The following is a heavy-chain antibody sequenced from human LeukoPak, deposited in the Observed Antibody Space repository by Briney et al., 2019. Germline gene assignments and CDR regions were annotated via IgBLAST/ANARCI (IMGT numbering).Heavy chain of an antibody. V-gene: IGHV3-48*03. Sequence: PGGSLRLSCAASGFTFSSYEMNWVRQAPGKGLEWVSYISSSGSTIYYADSVKGRFTISRDNAKNSLYLQTNSLRAEDTAVYYCAREREGLWRNGAFDYWGQGTLVTVSS. J-gene: IGHJ4*02. D-gene: IGHD5-18*01. CDR2: ISSSGSTI. CDR1: GFTFSSYE. CDR3: AREREGLWRNGAFDY.